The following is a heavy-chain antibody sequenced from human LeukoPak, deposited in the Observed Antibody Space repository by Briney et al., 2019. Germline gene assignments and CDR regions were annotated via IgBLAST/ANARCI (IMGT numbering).Heavy chain of an antibody. CDR1: GFTFSNDW. D-gene: IGHD1-26*01. V-gene: IGHV3-74*01. CDR2: INTDGSTT. J-gene: IGHJ4*02. Sequence: GGSLRLSCAASGFTFSNDWMHWVRHAPGKGLVWVSRINTDGSTTTYADSVKGRFTISRDNAKNTLYLQMNSLRVEGTAVYYCARGRGGSYHYWGQGTLVTVSS. CDR3: ARGRGGSYHY.